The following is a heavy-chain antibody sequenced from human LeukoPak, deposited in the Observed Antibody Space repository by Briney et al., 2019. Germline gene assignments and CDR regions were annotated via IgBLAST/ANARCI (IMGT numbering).Heavy chain of an antibody. V-gene: IGHV4-38-2*01. Sequence: PSETLSLTCGVSGYSITSGYYWGWIRQSPGKGLEWIGSIYHSGKTYYKLSLKIRVTILVDTFKNPFSLKLHSVTAADTAVYYCARGDIPDFWGQGTLVTVSS. CDR2: IYHSGKT. CDR3: ARGDIPDF. D-gene: IGHD2-21*01. J-gene: IGHJ4*02. CDR1: GYSITSGYY.